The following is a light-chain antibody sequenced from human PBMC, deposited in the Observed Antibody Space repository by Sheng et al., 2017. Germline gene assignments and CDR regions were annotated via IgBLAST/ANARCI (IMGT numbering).Light chain of an antibody. CDR3: NSYAGSFYV. CDR2: EVS. V-gene: IGLV2-8*01. Sequence: QSALTQPPSASGSPGQSVTISCTGTSSDVGGYKYVSWYQQHPGKAPKLMIYEVSKRPSGVPDRFSGSKSGNTASLTVSGLQAADEADYYCNSYAGSFYVFGTGTKVTVL. CDR1: SSDVGGYKY. J-gene: IGLJ1*01.